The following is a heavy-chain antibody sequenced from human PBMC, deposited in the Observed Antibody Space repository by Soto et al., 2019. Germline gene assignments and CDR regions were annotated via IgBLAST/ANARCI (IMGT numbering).Heavy chain of an antibody. V-gene: IGHV4-31*03. Sequence: TLSLTCPVPGVSISNGGYYWTWIRRHPGKGLEWIGYIYYTGNTYYNPSLKSRLTISVDTSKNQFSLKLSSVTAADTDVYYCARVGRISNGGYLDYWGQGTLVTVYS. D-gene: IGHD3-22*01. CDR2: IYYTGNT. CDR3: ARVGRISNGGYLDY. J-gene: IGHJ4*02. CDR1: GVSISNGGYY.